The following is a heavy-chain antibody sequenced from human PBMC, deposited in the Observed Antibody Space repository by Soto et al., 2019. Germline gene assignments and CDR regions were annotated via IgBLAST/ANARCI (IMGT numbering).Heavy chain of an antibody. CDR2: IITYNGNT. J-gene: IGHJ4*02. Sequence: QVQLVQSGAEVKKPGASVKVSCKASGYTFSSYAISWVRQAPGQGLEWMGWIITYNGNTNYAQKLQGRVTMTTDTSTSTASMDMGGLRSDGKAGYYWASTGPQVDYWGQGTLVTASS. CDR1: GYTFSSYA. V-gene: IGHV1-18*01. CDR3: ASTGPQVDY.